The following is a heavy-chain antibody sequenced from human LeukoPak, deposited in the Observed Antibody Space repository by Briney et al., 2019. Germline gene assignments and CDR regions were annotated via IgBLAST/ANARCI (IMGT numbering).Heavy chain of an antibody. V-gene: IGHV4-30-4*01. D-gene: IGHD2-2*01. CDR2: IYYSGST. CDR3: ARAVVPAATELGDWFDP. J-gene: IGHJ5*02. CDR1: GGSISSGDYY. Sequence: SETLFLPCTVSGGSISSGDYYWSWIRPPPGKGLEWIGYIYYSGSTYYNPSLKSRVTISVDTSKNQFSLKLSSVTAADTAVYYCARAVVPAATELGDWFDPWGQGTLVTVSS.